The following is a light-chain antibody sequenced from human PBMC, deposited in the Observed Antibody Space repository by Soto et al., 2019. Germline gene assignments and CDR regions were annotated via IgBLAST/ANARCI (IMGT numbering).Light chain of an antibody. CDR2: GAS. J-gene: IGKJ4*01. Sequence: TVMTQSPATLSVSPWERATLSCRASQSVNSNLAWYQQESGQPPRLLISGASTRATGIPARFSGSGSGTEFTLTISSLQSEDFAVYYCQQYNNWPPLTFGGGTKVDIK. CDR3: QQYNNWPPLT. CDR1: QSVNSN. V-gene: IGKV3-15*01.